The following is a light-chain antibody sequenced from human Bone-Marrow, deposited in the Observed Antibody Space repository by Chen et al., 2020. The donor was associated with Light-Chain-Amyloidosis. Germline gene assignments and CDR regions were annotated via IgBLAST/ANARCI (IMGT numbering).Light chain of an antibody. J-gene: IGLJ1*01. CDR2: EVT. V-gene: IGLV2-14*01. Sequence: QSALTQPASVSVFPGQSITTTCTGTSSDVGGDNHVSWYQQHPDKAPKLMIYEVTNRPSWVPDRFSGSKSDNTASLTISGLQTEDEADYFCSSYTITNTLVFGSGTRVTVL. CDR1: SSDVGGDNH. CDR3: SSYTITNTLV.